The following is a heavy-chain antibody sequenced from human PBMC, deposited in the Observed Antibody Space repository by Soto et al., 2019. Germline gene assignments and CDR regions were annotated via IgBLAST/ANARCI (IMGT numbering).Heavy chain of an antibody. Sequence: GGSLRLSCAASGFTFSSYAMSWVRQAPGKGLEWVSAISGSGGSTYYADSVKGRFTISRDNSKNTLYLQMNSLRAEDTAVYYCAKDGGDSSGYFPQYYYYGIDVWGQGTPVPF. D-gene: IGHD3-22*01. J-gene: IGHJ6*02. CDR2: ISGSGGST. CDR3: AKDGGDSSGYFPQYYYYGIDV. V-gene: IGHV3-23*01. CDR1: GFTFSSYA.